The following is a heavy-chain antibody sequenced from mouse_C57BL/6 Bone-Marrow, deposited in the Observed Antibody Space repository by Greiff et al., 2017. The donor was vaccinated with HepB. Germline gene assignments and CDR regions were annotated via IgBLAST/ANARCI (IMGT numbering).Heavy chain of an antibody. V-gene: IGHV1-82*01. D-gene: IGHD2-4*01. CDR1: GYAFSSSW. J-gene: IGHJ3*01. CDR2: IYPGDGDT. Sequence: QVQLKQSGPELVKPGASVKISCKASGYAFSSSWMNWVKQRPGKGLEWIGRIYPGDGDTNYNGKFKGKATLTADKSSSTAYMQLSSLTSEDSAVYFCAGDYPAWFAYWGQGTLVTVSA. CDR3: AGDYPAWFAY.